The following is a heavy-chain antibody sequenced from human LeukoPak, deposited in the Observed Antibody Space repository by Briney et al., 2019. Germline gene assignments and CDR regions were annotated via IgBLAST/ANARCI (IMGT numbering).Heavy chain of an antibody. CDR2: ISSDRGNT. D-gene: IGHD4/OR15-4a*01. V-gene: IGHV3-30*18. CDR3: AKCCPMDV. CDR1: GFTFSSYD. Sequence: GGSLRLSCAASGFTFSSYDIHWVRQDPGRGLECVALISSDRGNTYFAHSVKGRFTISTDNSKNTLYLQMNSLRPEDTAVYYCAKCCPMDVWGQGTTVTVSS. J-gene: IGHJ6*02.